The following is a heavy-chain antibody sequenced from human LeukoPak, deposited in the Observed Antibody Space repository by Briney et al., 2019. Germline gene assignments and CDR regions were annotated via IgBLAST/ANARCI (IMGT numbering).Heavy chain of an antibody. CDR3: TRDQMNY. CDR2: IFSNGDT. Sequence: GGSLRLSCTASEFTVSRNYMLWFRQAPGKGLEWVSLIFSNGDTHYADSVKGRFTISRDTSKNTVSLQMNSLRVEDTAMYYCTRDQMNYWGQGTLVTVSS. D-gene: IGHD5-24*01. V-gene: IGHV3-53*01. CDR1: EFTVSRNY. J-gene: IGHJ4*02.